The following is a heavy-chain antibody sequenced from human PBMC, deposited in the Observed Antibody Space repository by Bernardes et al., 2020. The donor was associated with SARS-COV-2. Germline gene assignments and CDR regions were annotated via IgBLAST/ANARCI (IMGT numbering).Heavy chain of an antibody. CDR1: GDSISSRRYY. CDR2: IYYSGTT. CDR3: ARALDGGYDVDY. Sequence: SETLSLTCTVSGDSISSRRYYWGWLRQAPGKGLEWIGTIYYSGTTYYNPSLKSRVTISADKSNNQFSLKLISVTAADTAVYYCARALDGGYDVDYWGQGTLVTVSS. D-gene: IGHD5-12*01. V-gene: IGHV4-39*01. J-gene: IGHJ4*02.